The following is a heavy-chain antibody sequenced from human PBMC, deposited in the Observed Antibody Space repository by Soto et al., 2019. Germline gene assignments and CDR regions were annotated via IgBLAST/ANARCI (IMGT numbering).Heavy chain of an antibody. V-gene: IGHV4-4*02. D-gene: IGHD3-10*01. CDR1: GGSISSSNW. J-gene: IGHJ4*02. CDR2: IYHSGGT. Sequence: QLQESGPGLVKPSGTLSLSCAVSGGSISSSNWWNWVRQPPGKGLEWIGEIYHSGGTKYNPSLKSRVSISVDKSKNQFSLSLNSVTAADTAVYYCARDPTAHGSSSDFDSWGQGTLVTVSS. CDR3: ARDPTAHGSSSDFDS.